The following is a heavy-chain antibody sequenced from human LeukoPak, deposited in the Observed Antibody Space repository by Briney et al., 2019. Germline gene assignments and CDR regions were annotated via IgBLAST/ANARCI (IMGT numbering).Heavy chain of an antibody. D-gene: IGHD3-22*01. Sequence: GGSRSFSCAAPGLTSRSFNITWVARVPGKGREGVSYISSSGSTIYYADSVKGRFTISRDNAKNSLYLQMNSLRAEDTAVYYCASSSGYYYGYFDYWGQGTLVTVSS. CDR3: ASSSGYYYGYFDY. CDR2: ISSSGSTI. J-gene: IGHJ4*02. CDR1: GLTSRSFN. V-gene: IGHV3-48*04.